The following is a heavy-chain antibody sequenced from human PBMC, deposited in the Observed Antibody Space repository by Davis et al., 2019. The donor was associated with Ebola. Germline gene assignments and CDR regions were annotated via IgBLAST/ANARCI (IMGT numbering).Heavy chain of an antibody. D-gene: IGHD3-3*01. Sequence: LSLTCAASGFTFRRYAMSWVRPAPGKGLEWVSAISGSGGSTYYADSVTGRFTISRDNSKNSLYLQMNSLRAEDTAVYYCARDRESYDFWSGYFDYWGQGTLVTVSS. CDR2: ISGSGGST. J-gene: IGHJ4*02. V-gene: IGHV3-23*01. CDR1: GFTFRRYA. CDR3: ARDRESYDFWSGYFDY.